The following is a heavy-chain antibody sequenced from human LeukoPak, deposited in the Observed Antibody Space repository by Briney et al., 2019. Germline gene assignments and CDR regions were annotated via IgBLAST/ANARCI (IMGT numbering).Heavy chain of an antibody. V-gene: IGHV3-30-3*01. J-gene: IGHJ4*02. D-gene: IGHD3-10*01. CDR2: ISYDGSNK. CDR1: GFTFSSYA. CDR3: AKDGSDWGFTDY. Sequence: PGGSLRLSCAASGFTFSSYAMHWVRQAPGKGLEWVAVISYDGSNKYYADSVKGRFTISRDNSKNTLYLQMNSLRAEDTAVYYCAKDGSDWGFTDYWGQGTLVTVSS.